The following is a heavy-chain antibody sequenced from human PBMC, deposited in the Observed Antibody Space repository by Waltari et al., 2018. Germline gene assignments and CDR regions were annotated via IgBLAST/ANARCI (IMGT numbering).Heavy chain of an antibody. D-gene: IGHD6-13*01. CDR3: ARELGIAAAGTLDY. J-gene: IGHJ4*02. Sequence: EVQLVESGGGLVKPGGSLRLSCAASGFTFRSYSMNWVRQAPGKGLEWVSSISSSRSYIYYADSVKGRFTISRDNAKNSLYLQMNRLRAEDTAVYYCARELGIAAAGTLDYWGQGTLVTVSS. V-gene: IGHV3-21*01. CDR1: GFTFRSYS. CDR2: ISSSRSYI.